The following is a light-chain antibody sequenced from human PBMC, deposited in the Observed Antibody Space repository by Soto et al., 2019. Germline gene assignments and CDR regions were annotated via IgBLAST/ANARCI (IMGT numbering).Light chain of an antibody. J-gene: IGLJ1*01. Sequence: ALTQPASVSGSPGQSITISCTGTSSDVGSYNLVSWYQQHPGKAPKLMIYEGSKRPSGVSNRFSGSKSGNTASLTISGLQAEDEADYYCCSYAGSSTFVFGTGTKV. CDR2: EGS. CDR1: SSDVGSYNL. V-gene: IGLV2-23*01. CDR3: CSYAGSSTFV.